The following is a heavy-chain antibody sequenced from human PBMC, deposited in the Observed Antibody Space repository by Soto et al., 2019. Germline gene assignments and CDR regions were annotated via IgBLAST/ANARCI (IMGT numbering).Heavy chain of an antibody. CDR3: ARVSRDYHLYYFDY. Sequence: GGSLRLSCIVSGFTFSDHFMAWVRQAPGKGLEWVSDISTTRNCTKYADSVKGRFSMSRDNARNSVYLQMNRLRADDTAVYYCARVSRDYHLYYFDYWGQGALVTVSS. V-gene: IGHV3-11*06. J-gene: IGHJ4*02. CDR1: GFTFSDHF. D-gene: IGHD2-21*01. CDR2: ISTTRNCT.